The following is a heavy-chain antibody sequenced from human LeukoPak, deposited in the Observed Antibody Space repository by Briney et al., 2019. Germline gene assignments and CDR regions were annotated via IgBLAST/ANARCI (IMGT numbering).Heavy chain of an antibody. CDR1: GYTFTSYD. J-gene: IGHJ4*02. CDR3: ARGVERELSLDY. V-gene: IGHV1-8*01. Sequence: ASVKVSCKASGYTFTSYDINWVRQATGQGLEWMGWMNPNSGSTGYAQKFQGRVTMTRNTSISTAYMELSSLRSEDTAVYYCARGVERELSLDYWGQGTLVTVSS. D-gene: IGHD1-26*01. CDR2: MNPNSGST.